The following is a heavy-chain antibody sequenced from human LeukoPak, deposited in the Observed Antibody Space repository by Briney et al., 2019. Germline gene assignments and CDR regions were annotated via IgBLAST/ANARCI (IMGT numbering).Heavy chain of an antibody. CDR3: ASIPREHIVSHAFDI. CDR2: IYHSGST. V-gene: IGHV4-59*12. D-gene: IGHD2-21*01. Sequence: SETLSLTCTVSGGSISSYYWSWIRQPPGKGLEWIGYIYHSGSTYYNPSLKSRVTISVDRSKNQFSLKLSSVTAADTAVYYCASIPREHIVSHAFDIWGQGTMVTVSS. J-gene: IGHJ3*02. CDR1: GGSISSYY.